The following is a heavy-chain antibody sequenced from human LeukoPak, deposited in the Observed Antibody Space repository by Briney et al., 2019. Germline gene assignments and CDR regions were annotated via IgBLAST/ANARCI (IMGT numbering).Heavy chain of an antibody. CDR1: GFTFSSYT. Sequence: GGSLRLSCAASGFTFSSYTMNWVRQAPGKGLEWVANIKQGGSDKYYVDSVKGRFAISRDNAKNSVYLEMNSLRAEDTALYYCARVSSSMGGAADYWGQGTLVTVSS. V-gene: IGHV3-7*01. CDR2: IKQGGSDK. D-gene: IGHD6-6*01. CDR3: ARVSSSMGGAADY. J-gene: IGHJ4*02.